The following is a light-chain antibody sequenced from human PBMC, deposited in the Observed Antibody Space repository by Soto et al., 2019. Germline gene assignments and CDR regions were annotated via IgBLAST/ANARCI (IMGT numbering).Light chain of an antibody. CDR2: GAS. J-gene: IGKJ5*01. V-gene: IGKV3-15*01. Sequence: EIVRAQSPATLSVSPGERATLSCRASQSVSSNLAWYQQKPGQAPRLLLYGASTRATGIPARFSGSGSGTEFTLTISSLQSEDFAVYYCQQYNNWPITFGQGTRLEIK. CDR3: QQYNNWPIT. CDR1: QSVSSN.